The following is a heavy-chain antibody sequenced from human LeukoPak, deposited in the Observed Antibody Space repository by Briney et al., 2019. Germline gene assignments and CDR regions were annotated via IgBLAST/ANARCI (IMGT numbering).Heavy chain of an antibody. D-gene: IGHD3-10*01. CDR2: IYPGDSET. J-gene: IGHJ4*02. CDR3: ARLGLGSGSSCDY. V-gene: IGHV5-51*01. CDR1: GDNFASYR. Sequence: GESLKISCKVSGDNFASYRIGWVRQMPGKGLEWMGFIYPGDSETKNSPSFQGQVTMSADKSISTAYLQWSSLKASDTAIYYCARLGLGSGSSCDYWAREPWSSSPQ.